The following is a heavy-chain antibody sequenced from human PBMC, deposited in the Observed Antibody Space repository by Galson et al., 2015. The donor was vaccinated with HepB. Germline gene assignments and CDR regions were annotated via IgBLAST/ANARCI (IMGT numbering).Heavy chain of an antibody. J-gene: IGHJ5*02. CDR1: GFTFSSYS. CDR3: ARDPGSQWLVRSKGNWFDP. D-gene: IGHD6-19*01. V-gene: IGHV3-21*01. Sequence: SLRLSCAASGFTFSSYSMNWVRQAPGKGLEWVSSISSSSSYIYYADSVKGRFTISRDNAKNSLYLQMNSLRAEDTAVYYCARDPGSQWLVRSKGNWFDPWGQGTLVTVSS. CDR2: ISSSSSYI.